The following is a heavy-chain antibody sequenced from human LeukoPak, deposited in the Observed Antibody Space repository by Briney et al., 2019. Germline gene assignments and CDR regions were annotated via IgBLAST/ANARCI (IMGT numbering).Heavy chain of an antibody. Sequence: SQTLSLTCTVSGGSISSGGYYWSWIRQHPGKGLEWIGYIYYSGSTYYNPSLKSRVTISVDTSKNQFSLKLSSVTAADTAVYYCARVPHYARQAYYFDYWGQGTLVTVSS. J-gene: IGHJ4*02. CDR3: ARVPHYARQAYYFDY. V-gene: IGHV4-31*03. D-gene: IGHD3-16*01. CDR2: IYYSGST. CDR1: GGSISSGGYY.